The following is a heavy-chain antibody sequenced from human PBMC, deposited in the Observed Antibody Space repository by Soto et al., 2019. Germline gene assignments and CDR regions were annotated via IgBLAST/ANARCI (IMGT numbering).Heavy chain of an antibody. V-gene: IGHV2-5*02. CDR1: GFSLSTSGVG. D-gene: IGHD3-9*01. Sequence: SGPTLVNPTQTLTLTCTFSGFSLSTSGVGVGWIRQPPGKALEWLALIYWDDDKRYSPSLKSRLTITKDTSKNQVVLTMTNMDPVDTATYYCAHFPRPDWLLGWGPIPYVDVWGQGTTVTVSS. CDR3: AHFPRPDWLLGWGPIPYVDV. J-gene: IGHJ6*02. CDR2: IYWDDDK.